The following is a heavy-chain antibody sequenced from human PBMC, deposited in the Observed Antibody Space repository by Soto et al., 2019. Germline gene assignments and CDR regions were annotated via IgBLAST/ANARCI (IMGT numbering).Heavy chain of an antibody. V-gene: IGHV1-8*01. J-gene: IGHJ6*03. CDR1: GYTFTSYD. Sequence: ASVKVSCKASGYTFTSYDINCVRQATGQGLEWMGWMNPNSGNTGYAQKFQGRVTMTRNTSISTAYMELSSLRSEDTAVYYCAKGGYDFWSGSGSYSYYYYMEVWGKGTTVTVSS. D-gene: IGHD3-3*01. CDR3: AKGGYDFWSGSGSYSYYYYMEV. CDR2: MNPNSGNT.